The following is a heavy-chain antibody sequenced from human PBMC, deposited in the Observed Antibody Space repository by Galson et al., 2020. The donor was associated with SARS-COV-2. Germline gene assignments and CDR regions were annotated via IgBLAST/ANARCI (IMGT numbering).Heavy chain of an antibody. V-gene: IGHV2-70*11. Sequence: ESGPTLVKPTQTLTLTCTFSGFSLSSRGMCVSWIRQPPGKALEWLARIDWDNNKYYNTSLKTRLTISKDTSKNQVVLTMTNMDPGDTATYYCARIVSRTVADTGRRGAFDIWGQGTMVAVSS. CDR2: IDWDNNK. CDR1: GFSLSSRGMC. D-gene: IGHD6-19*01. J-gene: IGHJ3*02. CDR3: ARIVSRTVADTGRRGAFDI.